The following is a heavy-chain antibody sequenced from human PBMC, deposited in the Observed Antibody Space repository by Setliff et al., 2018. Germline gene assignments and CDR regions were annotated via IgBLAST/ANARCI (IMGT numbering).Heavy chain of an antibody. Sequence: ASETLSLTCTVSGGSISSYYWSWIRQPAGKGLEWIGRIYTSGSANYNPSLRSRVTISLDTSKNQFSLRLNSVTAADTAVYYCARDGGPRALDCWGQGTLVTVSS. CDR1: GGSISSYY. J-gene: IGHJ4*02. D-gene: IGHD3-16*01. CDR3: ARDGGPRALDC. V-gene: IGHV4-4*07. CDR2: IYTSGSA.